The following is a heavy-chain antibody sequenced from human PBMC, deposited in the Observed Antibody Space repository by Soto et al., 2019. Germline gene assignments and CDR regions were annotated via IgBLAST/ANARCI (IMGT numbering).Heavy chain of an antibody. Sequence: QITLKESGPTLVKPTQTLTLTCAFSGFSLRTSGVGVGWIRQPPGKALEWLALIYWDGYKHYSPSLKSRLTITEDTPKNRVVLTMTNMDPVDTATYYCAHKGGGDRILDYWGQGTLVTVSS. CDR1: GFSLRTSGVG. V-gene: IGHV2-5*02. CDR2: IYWDGYK. CDR3: AHKGGGDRILDY. J-gene: IGHJ4*02. D-gene: IGHD3-16*01.